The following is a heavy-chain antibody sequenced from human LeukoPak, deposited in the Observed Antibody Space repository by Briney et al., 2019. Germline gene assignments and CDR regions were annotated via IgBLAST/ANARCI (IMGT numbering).Heavy chain of an antibody. J-gene: IGHJ4*02. CDR2: ISGSGGST. Sequence: PGGSLRLSCAASGFTFSSYAMSWVRQAPGKGLEWVSAISGSGGSTYYADSVKGRFTISRDNSKNTLYLQMNSLRAEDTAVYYCAKDRKGIVVVPAAFAYWGQGTLVTVSS. CDR1: GFTFSSYA. V-gene: IGHV3-23*01. D-gene: IGHD2-2*01. CDR3: AKDRKGIVVVPAAFAY.